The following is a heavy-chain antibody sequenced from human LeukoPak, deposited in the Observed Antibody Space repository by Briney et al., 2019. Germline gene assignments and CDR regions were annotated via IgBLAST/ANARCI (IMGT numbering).Heavy chain of an antibody. Sequence: NPGGSLRLSCAASGFTFSDYYMSWIRQAPGKGLEWVSYISSGSSHTNNADSVKGRFTISRDNAKNSLYLQMNSLRAEDTAVYYCARVVYCSGGRCPGRGLDYWGQGTLVTVSS. D-gene: IGHD2-15*01. CDR1: GFTFSDYY. V-gene: IGHV3-11*05. CDR3: ARVVYCSGGRCPGRGLDY. CDR2: ISSGSSHT. J-gene: IGHJ4*02.